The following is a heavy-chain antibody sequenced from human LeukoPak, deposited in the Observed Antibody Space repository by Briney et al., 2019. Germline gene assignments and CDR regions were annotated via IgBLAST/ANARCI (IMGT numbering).Heavy chain of an antibody. CDR1: GSTFRSNA. CDR3: AKDVSTGTTDY. CDR2: ISGSGGST. J-gene: IGHJ4*02. V-gene: IGHV3-23*01. Sequence: GGSLRLSCAASGSTFRSNAMTWVRKAPGKGLEWVSAISGSGGSTYYADSVKGRFTISRDNCKKTLYLQMNSLIAVDSVVYNCAKDVSTGTTDYWRQGTLVTVSS. D-gene: IGHD1-1*01.